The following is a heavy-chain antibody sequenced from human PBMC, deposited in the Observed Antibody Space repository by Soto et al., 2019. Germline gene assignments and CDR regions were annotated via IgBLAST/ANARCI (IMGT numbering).Heavy chain of an antibody. V-gene: IGHV3-30*18. D-gene: IGHD3-10*01. Sequence: PGGSLRLSCAASEFTFSSYDMHWVRQAPGKGLEWVAVISYHGIDKYYADSVRGRFTISRDNSKDTLYLEMNSLRDDDAAVYYRAKDGPYSHDFGYYFAHWGQGTPVTVSS. J-gene: IGHJ4*02. CDR1: EFTFSSYD. CDR2: ISYHGIDK. CDR3: AKDGPYSHDFGYYFAH.